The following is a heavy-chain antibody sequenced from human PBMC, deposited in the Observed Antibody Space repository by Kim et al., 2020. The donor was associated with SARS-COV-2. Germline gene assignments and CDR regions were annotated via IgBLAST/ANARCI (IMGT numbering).Heavy chain of an antibody. D-gene: IGHD6-6*01. Sequence: SVKRRFTISRDNSKNTLYLQMNSLRAEDTAVYYCASEAPYSSSSGYYFDYWGQGTLVTVSS. CDR3: ASEAPYSSSSGYYFDY. V-gene: IGHV3-30*07. J-gene: IGHJ4*02.